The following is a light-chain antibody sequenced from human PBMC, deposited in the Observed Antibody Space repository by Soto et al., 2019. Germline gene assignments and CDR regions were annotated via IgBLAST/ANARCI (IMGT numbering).Light chain of an antibody. Sequence: EIVMTQSPATLSVSPGERATLSCRASQSVSSNLAWYQQKPGQAPRLLVYGASTRATGIPDRLSGSGSGTEFTLTISSLQSEDFVVYYCQQYNNWPRTFGQGTKVEIK. CDR3: QQYNNWPRT. CDR1: QSVSSN. CDR2: GAS. J-gene: IGKJ1*01. V-gene: IGKV3-15*01.